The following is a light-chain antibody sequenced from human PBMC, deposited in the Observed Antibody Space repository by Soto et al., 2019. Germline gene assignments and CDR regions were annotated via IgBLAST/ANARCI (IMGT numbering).Light chain of an antibody. V-gene: IGLV2-14*03. J-gene: IGLJ2*01. CDR1: SSDVGGYNS. Sequence: QSALTQPASVSGSPGQSITISCTGTSSDVGGYNSVSWYQQHPGKVPKLMIYEVFRRPSGISDRFSGSKSGNTASLTISGREAEDEADYYCCSYTTTSTVVFGGGTKLTVL. CDR2: EVF. CDR3: CSYTTTSTVV.